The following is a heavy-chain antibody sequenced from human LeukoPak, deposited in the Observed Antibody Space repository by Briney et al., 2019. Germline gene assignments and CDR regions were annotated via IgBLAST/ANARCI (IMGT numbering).Heavy chain of an antibody. CDR2: ISGSCGCT. V-gene: IGHV3-23*01. D-gene: IGHD6-13*01. J-gene: IGHJ4*02. CDR3: AKDLRPRWQQLVPWTRNHESFAY. CDR1: GVTFSSYA. Sequence: GGSLRLSCAVSGVTFSSYAISWVRQAPAKWLELVSAISGSCGCTYYADSVKGRLTISRDNSKTTPYLQMNSLRAEGTAVYYCAKDLRPRWQQLVPWTRNHESFAYWGQGTLVTVSS.